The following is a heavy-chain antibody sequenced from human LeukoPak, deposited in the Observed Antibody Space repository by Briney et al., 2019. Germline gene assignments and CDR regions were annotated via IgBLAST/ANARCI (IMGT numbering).Heavy chain of an antibody. J-gene: IGHJ4*02. CDR1: GFTFSSYA. CDR3: ARDHWFGELFPHY. Sequence: GGSLRLSCAASGFTFSSYAMHWVRQAPGKGLEWVAFIRYDGSNKSYVDSVKGRFTISRDNSKKTLYLQMNSLKAEDTAVYYCARDHWFGELFPHYWGQGTLVTVSS. D-gene: IGHD3-10*01. CDR2: IRYDGSNK. V-gene: IGHV3-30*02.